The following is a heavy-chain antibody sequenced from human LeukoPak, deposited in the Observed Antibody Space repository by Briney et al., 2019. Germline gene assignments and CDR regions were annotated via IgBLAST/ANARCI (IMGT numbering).Heavy chain of an antibody. CDR1: GGTISTSNNN. J-gene: IGHJ3*02. CDR2: IFYSGST. CDR3: AKSNGYGLVDI. V-gene: IGHV4-39*07. Sequence: SETLSLTCAVSGGTISTSNNNWVRHRQPPGKGLESIGNIFYSGSTYYSPSLKSRVTISLDTSWNQFSLKLNSVTAADTAVYYCAKSNGYGLVDIWGQATIVTVSS. D-gene: IGHD3-10*01.